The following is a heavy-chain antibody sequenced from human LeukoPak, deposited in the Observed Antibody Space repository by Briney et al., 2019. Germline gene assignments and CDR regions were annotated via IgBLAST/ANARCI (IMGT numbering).Heavy chain of an antibody. CDR2: IYYGGSA. V-gene: IGHV4-59*08. CDR3: ARHNHYYGSGSYYKTAFDS. CDR1: GGSISSFY. J-gene: IGHJ3*02. Sequence: PSETLSLTCTVSGGSISSFYWSWIRQPPGGVRGWIGYIYYGGSANFNPYFKDGFTLSVDTSKNQSSMKLSSVTAAATTVYYCARHNHYYGSGSYYKTAFDSWGQGTMVTVSS. D-gene: IGHD3-10*01.